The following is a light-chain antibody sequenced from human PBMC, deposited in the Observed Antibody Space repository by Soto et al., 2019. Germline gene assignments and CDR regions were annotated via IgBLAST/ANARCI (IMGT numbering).Light chain of an antibody. CDR3: QQYSSLPT. V-gene: IGKV3-15*01. CDR1: QSISTN. Sequence: EILMTQSPGTLSASPGERAILSCRASQSISTNLAAYQQKPGQTPRLLIYGAFTRATGIPARFSGSGSGTEFTLTITSLQPEDFAVYFCQQYSSLPTFGQGTKGEMK. J-gene: IGKJ1*01. CDR2: GAF.